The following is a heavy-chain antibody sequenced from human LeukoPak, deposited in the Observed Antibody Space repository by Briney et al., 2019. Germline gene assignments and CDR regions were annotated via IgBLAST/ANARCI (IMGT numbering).Heavy chain of an antibody. D-gene: IGHD3-3*01. J-gene: IGHJ4*02. Sequence: GGSLRLSCAASGFTLSSYSMNWVRQAPGKGLEWVSSISSSSSYIYYAASVKGRFTISRDNAKNSLYLQMNGLRAEDTAVYYCARDRGYDFWSGLFDYWGQGTLVTVSS. CDR1: GFTLSSYS. V-gene: IGHV3-21*01. CDR3: ARDRGYDFWSGLFDY. CDR2: ISSSSSYI.